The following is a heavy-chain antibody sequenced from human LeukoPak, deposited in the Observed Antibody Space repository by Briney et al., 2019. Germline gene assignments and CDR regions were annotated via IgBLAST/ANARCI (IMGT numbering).Heavy chain of an antibody. J-gene: IGHJ4*02. Sequence: SETLSLTCTVSGVSIRSYYWSWIRQPPGKGLEWIGSMYHSGSTYYNPSLNSRVTISIDTSKNQFSLKLSSVTAADTAVYYCARFGSGWWYNDYWGQGTLVTVSS. CDR1: GVSIRSYY. CDR3: ARFGSGWWYNDY. D-gene: IGHD6-19*01. CDR2: MYHSGST. V-gene: IGHV4-59*01.